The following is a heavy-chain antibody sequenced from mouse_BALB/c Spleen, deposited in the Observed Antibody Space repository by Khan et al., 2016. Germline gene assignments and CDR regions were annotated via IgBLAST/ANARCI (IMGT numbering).Heavy chain of an antibody. D-gene: IGHD2-12*01. V-gene: IGHV2-6-7*01. CDR2: IWGGGRT. J-gene: IGHJ3*01. CDR1: GFSLTGYG. CDR3: SSDYDGFAY. Sequence: QVQLKESGPGLVAPSQSLSITCTVSGFSLTGYGVNWVRQPPGKGLEWLGKIWGGGRTDYNSALKSRVSISKDNSKSQGFLQMNSPKNDDTANYYCSSDYDGFAYWGQGTLVIVSA.